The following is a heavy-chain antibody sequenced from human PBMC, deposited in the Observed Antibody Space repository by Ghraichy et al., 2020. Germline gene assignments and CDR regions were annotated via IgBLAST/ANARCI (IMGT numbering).Heavy chain of an antibody. CDR2: ISGSGLST. V-gene: IGHV3-23*01. D-gene: IGHD2/OR15-2a*01. J-gene: IGHJ4*02. Sequence: GGSLRLSCAASEITLNNYVMSWVRQAPGKGLEWVAHISGSGLSTYYADSVKGRFTISRDNSKNTLYLQMNSLTAQDTAVYYCAKDLSWPGGSDYWGQGTLVTGSS. CDR1: EITLNNYV. CDR3: AKDLSWPGGSDY.